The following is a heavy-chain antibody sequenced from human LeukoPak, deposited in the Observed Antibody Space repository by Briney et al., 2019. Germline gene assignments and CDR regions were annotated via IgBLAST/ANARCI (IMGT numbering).Heavy chain of an antibody. CDR3: ARVRGYGRSVDAFDI. D-gene: IGHD5-12*01. J-gene: IGHJ3*02. Sequence: ASVKASCKASGYTFTSYYMHWVRQAPGQGLEWMGIINPSGGSTSYAQKFQGRVTMTRDMSTSTVYMELSSLRSEDTAVYYCARVRGYGRSVDAFDIWGQGTMVTVSS. CDR1: GYTFTSYY. CDR2: INPSGGST. V-gene: IGHV1-46*01.